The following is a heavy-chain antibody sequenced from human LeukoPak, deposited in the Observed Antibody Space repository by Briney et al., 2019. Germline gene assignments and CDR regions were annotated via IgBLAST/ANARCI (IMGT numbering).Heavy chain of an antibody. V-gene: IGHV4-61*02. CDR1: GGSISSGSYY. D-gene: IGHD4-17*01. CDR3: ATDKITLTTLVADY. J-gene: IGHJ4*02. Sequence: SQTLSLTCTVSGGSISSGSYYWSWIRQPAGKGLEWIGRIYTSGSTNYNPSLKSRVTISVDTSKNQFSLKLSSVTAADTAVYYCATDKITLTTLVADYWGQGILVTVSS. CDR2: IYTSGST.